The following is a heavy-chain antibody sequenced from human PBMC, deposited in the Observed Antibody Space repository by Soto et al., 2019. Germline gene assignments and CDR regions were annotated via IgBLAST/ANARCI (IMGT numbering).Heavy chain of an antibody. CDR3: ARGDSYNWNYHFDY. V-gene: IGHV1-69*01. CDR2: IIPIFGTA. Sequence: QVQLVQSGAEVKKPGSSVKVSCKASGGTFSSYAISWVRQAPGQGLEWMGGIIPIFGTANYAQKFQGRVTITADESTSTAYLKLSSLRSEYTAEYYCARGDSYNWNYHFDYWGQGTLVTVSS. CDR1: GGTFSSYA. D-gene: IGHD1-7*01. J-gene: IGHJ4*02.